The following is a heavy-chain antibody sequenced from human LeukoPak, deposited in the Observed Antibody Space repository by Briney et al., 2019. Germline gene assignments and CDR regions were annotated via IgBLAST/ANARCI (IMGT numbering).Heavy chain of an antibody. V-gene: IGHV4-39*07. CDR1: GGSISSSLYH. Sequence: PSETLSLTCTVSGGSISSSLYHWGWIRQSPGKNLEWLGSIYYTGTTHYNPSLKSRVTISVDTSRNQFSLKLSSVTAADTAVYYCVRDFSGFCSGDSCRKYYFDYWGQGTLVTVSS. CDR3: VRDFSGFCSGDSCRKYYFDY. J-gene: IGHJ4*02. CDR2: IYYTGTT. D-gene: IGHD2-15*01.